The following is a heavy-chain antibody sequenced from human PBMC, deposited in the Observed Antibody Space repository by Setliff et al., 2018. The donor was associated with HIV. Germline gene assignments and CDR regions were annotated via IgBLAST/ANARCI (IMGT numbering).Heavy chain of an antibody. D-gene: IGHD5-12*01. CDR2: VYNSGTT. CDR3: ARGVIETDYDYVDIYYYNYMDV. Sequence: PSETLSLTCTVSGASSSSHYWSWIRQPPGKAPEWIGYVYNSGTTKYNPSLKSRVTISVDTSKKHFSLRLTSVTAADTAVYFCARGVIETDYDYVDIYYYNYMDVWGKGTTVTVSS. J-gene: IGHJ6*03. V-gene: IGHV4-59*08. CDR1: GASSSSHY.